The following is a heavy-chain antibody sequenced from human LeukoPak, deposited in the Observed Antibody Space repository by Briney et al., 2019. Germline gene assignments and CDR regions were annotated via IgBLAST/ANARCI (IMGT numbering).Heavy chain of an antibody. Sequence: ASVTVSCTASGYTFTSYDINWVRQATGQGLEWMGWMNPNSGNTGYAQKFQGRVTMTRNTSISTAYMELSSLRSEDTAVYYCARGRFGYYDFWSGYYPSYFDYWGQGTLVTVSS. J-gene: IGHJ4*02. V-gene: IGHV1-8*01. CDR2: MNPNSGNT. D-gene: IGHD3-3*01. CDR1: GYTFTSYD. CDR3: ARGRFGYYDFWSGYYPSYFDY.